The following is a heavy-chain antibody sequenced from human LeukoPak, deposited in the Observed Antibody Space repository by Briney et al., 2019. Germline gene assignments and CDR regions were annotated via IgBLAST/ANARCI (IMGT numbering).Heavy chain of an antibody. V-gene: IGHV1-46*01. J-gene: IGHJ5*02. CDR1: GYTFTSYY. D-gene: IGHD2-2*01. CDR2: INPSGGST. Sequence: GASVKVSCKASGYTFTSYYMHWVRQAPGQGLEWMGIINPSGGSTSYAQKCQGRVTMTRDTSTSTVYMELSSLRSEDTAVYYCARSGRYCSSTSCYVGNWFDPWGQGTLVTVSS. CDR3: ARSGRYCSSTSCYVGNWFDP.